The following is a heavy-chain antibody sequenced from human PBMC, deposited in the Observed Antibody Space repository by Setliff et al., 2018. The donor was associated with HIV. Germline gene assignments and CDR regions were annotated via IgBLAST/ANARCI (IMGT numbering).Heavy chain of an antibody. CDR1: GGSISNYY. V-gene: IGHV4-4*08. CDR2: IYTSGST. Sequence: SETLSLPCTVSGGSISNYYWSWIRQPPGKGLEWIGYIYTSGSTDYNPSLKSRVTISVDTSKNQFSLKLSSVTAADTAVYFCARGGVLRYFYWAYWGQGALVTVSS. D-gene: IGHD3-9*01. J-gene: IGHJ4*02. CDR3: ARGGVLRYFYWAY.